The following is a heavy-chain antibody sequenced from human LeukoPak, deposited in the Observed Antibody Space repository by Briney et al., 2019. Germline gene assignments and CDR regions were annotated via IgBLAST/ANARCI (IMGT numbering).Heavy chain of an antibody. CDR3: ARDRSIAVAGPPKYFQH. Sequence: PGGSLRLSCAASGFTFSDYWMSWVRQAPGKGLEWVANMNRDGSESYYGDSVKGRLTISRDNSKNTLYLQMNSLRAEDTAVYYCARDRSIAVAGPPKYFQHWGQGTLVTVSS. CDR2: MNRDGSES. J-gene: IGHJ1*01. V-gene: IGHV3-7*01. CDR1: GFTFSDYW. D-gene: IGHD6-19*01.